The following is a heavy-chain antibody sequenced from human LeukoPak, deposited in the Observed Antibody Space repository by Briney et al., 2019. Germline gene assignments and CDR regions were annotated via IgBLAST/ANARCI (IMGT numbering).Heavy chain of an antibody. CDR2: INPSGGST. CDR1: GYTFTSYY. CDR3: ASGAYSYGSPLDGMDV. Sequence: GASVKVSCKASGYTFTSYYMHWVRQAPGQGLEWMGIINPSGGSTSYAQKFQGRVTMTRDTSTSTVYMELSSLRSEDTAVYYCASGAYSYGSPLDGMDVWGQGTTVTVSS. J-gene: IGHJ6*02. D-gene: IGHD5-18*01. V-gene: IGHV1-46*01.